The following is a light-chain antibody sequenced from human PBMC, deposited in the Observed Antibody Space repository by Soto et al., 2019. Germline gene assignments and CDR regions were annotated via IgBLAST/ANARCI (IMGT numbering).Light chain of an antibody. Sequence: QPVLTQPPSVSGAPGQRVTISCTGTGSNIGAGYDVHWYQHLPGTAPKLLIYGNINRPSGVPDRFSGSKSGTSASLAITGLQAEDEADYYCHSYDSSLGGYVVFGGGTKLTVL. CDR2: GNI. CDR3: HSYDSSLGGYVV. CDR1: GSNIGAGYD. V-gene: IGLV1-40*01. J-gene: IGLJ2*01.